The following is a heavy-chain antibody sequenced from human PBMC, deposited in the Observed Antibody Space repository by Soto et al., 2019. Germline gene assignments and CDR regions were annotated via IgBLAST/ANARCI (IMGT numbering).Heavy chain of an antibody. CDR3: ARGQLVLRFLEWLPPHYYYYGMDV. CDR1: GGTFSSYV. Sequence: ALLKVSCKASGGTFSSYVISRVRQAPGQGLEWMGGIIPIFGTANYAQKFQGRVTITADESTSTAYMELSSLRSEDTAVYYCARGQLVLRFLEWLPPHYYYYGMDVWGQGATVTV. J-gene: IGHJ6*02. D-gene: IGHD3-3*01. CDR2: IIPIFGTA. V-gene: IGHV1-69*13.